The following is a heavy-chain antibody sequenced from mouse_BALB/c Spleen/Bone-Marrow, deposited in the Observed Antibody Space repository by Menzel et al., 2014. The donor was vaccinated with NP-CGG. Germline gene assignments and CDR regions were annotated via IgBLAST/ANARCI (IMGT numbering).Heavy chain of an antibody. CDR3: ARVYGWYFDV. V-gene: IGHV5-6-3*01. D-gene: IGHD1-1*01. CDR1: GFTFSSYG. CDR2: INNNGGST. J-gene: IGHJ1*01. Sequence: EVKLMESGGGLVQPGGSLKLSCVASGFTFSSYGMSWVRQTPDKRLELVATINNNGGSTYYPDSVKGQFTISRDNAKNPLNLQMSSLKSEDTAMYYCARVYGWYFDVWGAGTTVTVSS.